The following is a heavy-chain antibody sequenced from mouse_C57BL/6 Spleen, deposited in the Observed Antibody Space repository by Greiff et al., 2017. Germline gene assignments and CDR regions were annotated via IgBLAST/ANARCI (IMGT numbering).Heavy chain of an antibody. CDR3: ARVYNGNYYWIAY. D-gene: IGHD2-1*01. V-gene: IGHV6-3*01. Sequence: EVQGVESGGGLVQPGGSMKLSCDASGFTFSNYWMNWVRQSPEKGLEWVAHISLKTDNYATHYAVSVKGTFTISRDDSNSSVYLQMNNLRSEDSVIYYCARVYNGNYYWIAYWGQGTLVTVSA. J-gene: IGHJ3*01. CDR1: GFTFSNYW. CDR2: ISLKTDNYAT.